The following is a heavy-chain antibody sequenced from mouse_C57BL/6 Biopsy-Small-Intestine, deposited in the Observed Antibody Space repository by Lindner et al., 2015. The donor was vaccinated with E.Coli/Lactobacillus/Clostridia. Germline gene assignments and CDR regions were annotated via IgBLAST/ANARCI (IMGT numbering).Heavy chain of an antibody. D-gene: IGHD1-1*01. CDR1: GFSFNTYA. J-gene: IGHJ1*03. V-gene: IGHV10-1*01. Sequence: VQLQESGGGLVQPKGSLKLSCAASGFSFNTYAMNWVRQAPGKGLEWVARIRSKSNNYATYYADSVKDRFTISRDDSESVLYLQMNNLKAEDTAMYYCVRQITTYWYFDVWGTGTTVTVSS. CDR2: IRSKSNNYAT. CDR3: VRQITTYWYFDV.